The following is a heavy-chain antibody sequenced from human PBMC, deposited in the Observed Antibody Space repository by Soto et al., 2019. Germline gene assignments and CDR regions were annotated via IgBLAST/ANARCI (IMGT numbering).Heavy chain of an antibody. V-gene: IGHV1-18*01. CDR2: ISAYSGNT. Sequence: QVQLVQSGAEVKKPGASVKVSCKASGYTFNTYGISWVRQAPGQGLEWMGWISAYSGNTNFAQKFQGRVTMTTDTSTRTAYMELRSLRSDDTAVYYFARDHGGWLETYYGVDPWGQGTLVTVSS. J-gene: IGHJ5*02. CDR3: ARDHGGWLETYYGVDP. CDR1: GYTFNTYG. D-gene: IGHD1-26*01.